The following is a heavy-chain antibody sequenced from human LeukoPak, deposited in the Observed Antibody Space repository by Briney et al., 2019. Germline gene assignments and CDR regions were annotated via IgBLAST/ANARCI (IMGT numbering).Heavy chain of an antibody. Sequence: GGSLRLSCAASGFTFSSYGMHWVRQAPGKGLEWVAVISYDGSNKYYADSVKGRFTISRDNSKNTLYLQMNSLRAEDTAVYYCAKDEDSSASKTFDYWGQGTLVTVCS. CDR1: GFTFSSYG. V-gene: IGHV3-30*18. J-gene: IGHJ4*02. CDR3: AKDEDSSASKTFDY. CDR2: ISYDGSNK. D-gene: IGHD6-19*01.